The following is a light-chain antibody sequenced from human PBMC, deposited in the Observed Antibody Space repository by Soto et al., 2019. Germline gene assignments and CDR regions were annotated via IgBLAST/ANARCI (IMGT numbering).Light chain of an antibody. CDR2: AAS. CDR1: QGIRND. CDR3: LQDYNYPLT. V-gene: IGKV1-6*01. J-gene: IGKJ4*01. Sequence: AIQLTQSPSSLSASVGDRVTITCRASQGIRNDLGWYQQKPGKAPKLLIYAASSLQSGVPSRFSGSGSGTDFTLTISSLQPDDFATYYCLQDYNYPLTFGGGTKVDIK.